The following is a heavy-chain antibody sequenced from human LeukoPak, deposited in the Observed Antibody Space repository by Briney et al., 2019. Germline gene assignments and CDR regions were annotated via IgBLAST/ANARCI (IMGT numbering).Heavy chain of an antibody. CDR2: IGATGDT. CDR3: ARVAKERVGGVYYFDY. V-gene: IGHV3-13*01. D-gene: IGHD1-1*01. Sequence: GGSLRLSCAASGFTFSDYDMHWVRQATGKGLEWVSAIGATGDTYYTGSVKGRFTISRENAKNSLYLQMNSLRAGDTAVYYCARVAKERVGGVYYFDYWGQGTLVTVSS. CDR1: GFTFSDYD. J-gene: IGHJ4*02.